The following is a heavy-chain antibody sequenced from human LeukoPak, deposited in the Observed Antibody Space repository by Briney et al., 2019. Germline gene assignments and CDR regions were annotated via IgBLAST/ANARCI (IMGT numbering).Heavy chain of an antibody. CDR1: GFTFSTYA. J-gene: IGHJ5*02. CDR3: AKDRIEVAVHWFDP. CDR2: ISGSGSST. Sequence: GGSLRLSCVASGFTFSTYAMTWVRQAPGKGLEWVSTISGSGSSTFYADSVKGRFTISRDNFKNTLYLQMNNLRAEDTAVYYCAKDRIEVAVHWFDPWGQGTLVTVSS. D-gene: IGHD6-19*01. V-gene: IGHV3-23*01.